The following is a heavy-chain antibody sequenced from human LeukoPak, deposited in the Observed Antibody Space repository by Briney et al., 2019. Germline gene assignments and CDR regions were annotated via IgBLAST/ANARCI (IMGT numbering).Heavy chain of an antibody. V-gene: IGHV1-2*02. J-gene: IGHJ4*02. CDR1: GYTFTGYY. D-gene: IGHD2-2*01. CDR2: INPNSGGT. Sequence: GASVKVSCKASGYTFTGYYMHWVRQAPGQGLEWMGWINPNSGGTNYAQKFQGRVTMTRDTSISTAYMELSRLRSDDTAVYYCARNLLGYCSSTSCYLYDYWGQGTLVTVSS. CDR3: ARNLLGYCSSTSCYLYDY.